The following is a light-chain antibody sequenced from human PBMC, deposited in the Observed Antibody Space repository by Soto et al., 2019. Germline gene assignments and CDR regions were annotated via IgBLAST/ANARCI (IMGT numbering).Light chain of an antibody. Sequence: MLTQSPGTLSLSPGERATLSCRASQTVNSNYLAWYQQKPGQAPRLLIYGASSRGTGIPDRFSGSGSGTDFTLNISRLEPEDFAVYYCQQYGSSVSYTFGQGTKLEIK. CDR2: GAS. V-gene: IGKV3-20*01. CDR1: QTVNSNY. CDR3: QQYGSSVSYT. J-gene: IGKJ2*01.